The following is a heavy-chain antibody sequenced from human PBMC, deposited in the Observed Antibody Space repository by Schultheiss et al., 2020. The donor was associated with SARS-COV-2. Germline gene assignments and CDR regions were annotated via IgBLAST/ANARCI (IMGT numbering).Heavy chain of an antibody. CDR3: ARRGWNFFFDF. D-gene: IGHD1-7*01. V-gene: IGHV4-59*01. Sequence: SQTLSLTCTVSGDSFRNFYWNWIRQSPGKGLEWIGNIYYSGSTNYNPSLKSRVTISVDTSKNQFSLKLSSVTAADTAVYYCARRGWNFFFDFWGQGTLVTVSS. CDR2: IYYSGST. CDR1: GDSFRNFY. J-gene: IGHJ4*02.